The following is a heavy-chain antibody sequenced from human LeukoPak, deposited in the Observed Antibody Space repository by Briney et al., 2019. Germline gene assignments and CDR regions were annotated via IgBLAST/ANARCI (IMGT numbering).Heavy chain of an antibody. Sequence: TSETLSLTCTVSGGSISSGSYYWSWIRQPAGKGLEWIGRIYSSGSTNYNPSLKSRVTISLDTSKNQFSLKLSSVTAADTAVYYCARATYYDFWSGGNWFDPWGQGTLVTVSS. CDR1: GGSISSGSYY. CDR2: IYSSGST. J-gene: IGHJ5*02. D-gene: IGHD3-3*01. CDR3: ARATYYDFWSGGNWFDP. V-gene: IGHV4-61*02.